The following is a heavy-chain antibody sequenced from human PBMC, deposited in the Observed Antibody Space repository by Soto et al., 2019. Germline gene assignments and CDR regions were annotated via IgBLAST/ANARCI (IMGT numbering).Heavy chain of an antibody. V-gene: IGHV4-61*01. Sequence: SETLSLTCTVSGGSVSSGSYYWSWIRQPPGKGLEWIGYIYYSGSTNYNPSLKSRVTISVDTSKNQFSLKLSSVTAADTAVYYCARDRIPSGYDWYYYYGMDVWGQGTTVTVSS. CDR1: GGSVSSGSYY. D-gene: IGHD5-12*01. CDR2: IYYSGST. J-gene: IGHJ6*02. CDR3: ARDRIPSGYDWYYYYGMDV.